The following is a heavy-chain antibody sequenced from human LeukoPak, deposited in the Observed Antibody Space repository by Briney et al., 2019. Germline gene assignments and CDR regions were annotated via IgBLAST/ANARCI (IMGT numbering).Heavy chain of an antibody. CDR1: GGPISSSSYY. J-gene: IGHJ5*02. Sequence: PSETLSLTCTVSGGPISSSSYYWGWIRQPPGKGLEWIGSIHYSGSTHYNPSLKSRVTISVDTSKKQISLKLSSVTAADTAVYYCASNGEAGSNWFDPWGQGTLVSVSS. D-gene: IGHD2-8*01. CDR3: ASNGEAGSNWFDP. CDR2: IHYSGST. V-gene: IGHV4-39*01.